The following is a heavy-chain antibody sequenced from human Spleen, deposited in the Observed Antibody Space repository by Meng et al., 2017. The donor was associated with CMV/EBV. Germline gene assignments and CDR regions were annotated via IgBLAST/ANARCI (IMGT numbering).Heavy chain of an antibody. CDR1: GGSISGYY. V-gene: IGHV4-59*01. CDR3: ARGSSWYFY. D-gene: IGHD6-13*01. J-gene: IGHJ4*02. CDR2: LYYSGST. Sequence: SETLSLTCTVSGGSISGYYWSWIRQPPGKGLEWIGYLYYSGSTNYNPSLMSRVTMSVDTSKTQFSLRLSSVTAADTAVYYCARGSSWYFYWGQGTLVTVSS.